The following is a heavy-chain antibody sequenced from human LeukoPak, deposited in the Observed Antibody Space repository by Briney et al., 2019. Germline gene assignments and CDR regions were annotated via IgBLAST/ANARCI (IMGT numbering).Heavy chain of an antibody. Sequence: GGSLRLSCAASGFTFSRNGMTWVRQAPGKGLGWVSAISGSGGNTYYADSVKGRFTISRDNSKNTLYLQMSSLRAEDTAVYYCAKDRRAGSYDYWGQGTLVTVSS. CDR2: ISGSGGNT. J-gene: IGHJ4*02. CDR3: AKDRRAGSYDY. D-gene: IGHD3-10*01. CDR1: GFTFSRNG. V-gene: IGHV3-23*01.